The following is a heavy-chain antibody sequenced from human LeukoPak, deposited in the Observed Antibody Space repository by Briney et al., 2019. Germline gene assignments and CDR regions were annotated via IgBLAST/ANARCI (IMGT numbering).Heavy chain of an antibody. CDR1: GDSISSYY. J-gene: IGHJ3*02. V-gene: IGHV4-59*01. Sequence: SETLSLTCTVSGDSISSYYWSWIRQPPGKGLEWVGYIYYSGTTKCNPSLKSRVTISVDTSKNQFSLKLSSVNAADTAVYYCARDRYSYDLDAFDIWGQGTMVTVSS. CDR2: IYYSGTT. D-gene: IGHD5-18*01. CDR3: ARDRYSYDLDAFDI.